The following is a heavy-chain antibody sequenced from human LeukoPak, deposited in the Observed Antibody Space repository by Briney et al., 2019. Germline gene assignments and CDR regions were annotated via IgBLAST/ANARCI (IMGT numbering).Heavy chain of an antibody. CDR3: ARATYYYDSRYYFDY. CDR2: IYHSGST. V-gene: IGHV4-38-2*01. J-gene: IGHJ4*02. D-gene: IGHD3-22*01. CDR1: GYSISSGCY. Sequence: PSETLSLTCAVSGYSISSGCYWGWIRQPPGKGLEWIGSIYHSGSTYYNPSLKSRVTISVDTSKNQFSLKLSSVTAADTAVYYCARATYYYDSRYYFDYWGQGTLVTVSS.